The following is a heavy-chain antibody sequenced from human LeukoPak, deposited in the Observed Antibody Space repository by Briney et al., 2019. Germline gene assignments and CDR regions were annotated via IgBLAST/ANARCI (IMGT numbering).Heavy chain of an antibody. CDR2: ISGSGGST. Sequence: PGGSLRLSCAASGFTFSIYAMSWVRQAPGKGLEWVSAISGSGGSTYYTDSVKGRFTISRDNSKNMLYLQMNSLRAEDTAVYYCAKGGRDIVVVPAVTDYWGQGTLVTVSS. CDR3: AKGGRDIVVVPAVTDY. CDR1: GFTFSIYA. D-gene: IGHD2-2*01. J-gene: IGHJ4*02. V-gene: IGHV3-23*01.